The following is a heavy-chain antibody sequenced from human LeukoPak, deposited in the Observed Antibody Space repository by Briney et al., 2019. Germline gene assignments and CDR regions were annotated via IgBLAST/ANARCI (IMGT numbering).Heavy chain of an antibody. CDR1: GFTFSSYW. CDR2: INSDGSST. D-gene: IGHD3-22*01. CDR3: AKAWGDSSGVDAFDI. V-gene: IGHV3-74*01. J-gene: IGHJ3*02. Sequence: PGGSLRLSCAASGFTFSSYWLHWVRQAPGKGLVWVSRINSDGSSTYYADSVKGRFTISRDNSKNTLYLQMNSLRAEDTAVYYCAKAWGDSSGVDAFDIWGQGTMVTVSS.